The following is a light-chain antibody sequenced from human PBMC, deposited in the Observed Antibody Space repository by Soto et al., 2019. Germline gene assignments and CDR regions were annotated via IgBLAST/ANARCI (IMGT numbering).Light chain of an antibody. V-gene: IGLV1-40*01. CDR2: GDN. CDR1: SSNIGAGYD. J-gene: IGLJ3*02. CDR3: QSYDSSLSAWV. Sequence: QSVLTQPPSVSGAPGQRVTISCTGSSSNIGAGYDVHWYQQLPGTAPKLLIYGDNNRPSGVPDRFSGSKSGTSASLAITGLQAXDXADYYCQSYDSSLSAWVFGGGTKLTV.